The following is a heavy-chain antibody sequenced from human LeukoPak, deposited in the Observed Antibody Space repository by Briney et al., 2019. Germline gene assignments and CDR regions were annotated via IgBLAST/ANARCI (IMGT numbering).Heavy chain of an antibody. J-gene: IGHJ4*02. D-gene: IGHD3-22*01. Sequence: ASVKVSCKASGYTFTSYGTSWVRQAPGQGLEWTGWISAYNGNTNYAQKLQGRVTMTTDTSTSTAYMELRSLRSDDTAVYYCARVPLPYYYDSSGSYYFDYWGQGTLVTVSS. CDR2: ISAYNGNT. V-gene: IGHV1-18*01. CDR1: GYTFTSYG. CDR3: ARVPLPYYYDSSGSYYFDY.